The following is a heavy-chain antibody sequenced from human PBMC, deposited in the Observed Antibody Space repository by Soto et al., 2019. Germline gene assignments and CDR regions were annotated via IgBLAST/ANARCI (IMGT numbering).Heavy chain of an antibody. CDR3: TTDSYITSVIVRFDY. CDR1: GFTFTNAW. V-gene: IGHV3-15*07. J-gene: IGHJ4*01. Sequence: EVQLVESGGGLVKPGGSLRLSCAASGFTFTNAWINWVRQAPGKGLEWVGRIKSKIDGGTTDFAAPVKGRFAISRDDSKNMVYLQMNSLKTEDTARYYCTTDSYITSVIVRFDYWGHGTLVTVSS. CDR2: IKSKIDGGTT. D-gene: IGHD2-2*01.